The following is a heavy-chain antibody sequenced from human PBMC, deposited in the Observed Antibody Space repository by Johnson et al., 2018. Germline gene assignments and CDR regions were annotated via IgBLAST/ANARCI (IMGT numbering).Heavy chain of an antibody. CDR3: ATDGHIVVPAALYI. V-gene: IGHV3-15*07. D-gene: IGHD2-21*01. CDR1: GFTFSHAW. Sequence: VQLVQSGGGLVKPGGSLRLSCAASGFTFSHAWMNWVRQAPGKGLEWVGRIRNKADGGTTDYAAPVEGRFTIPRDDSKNTLYFQMDSLKTGDAAMSYCATDGHIVVPAALYIWGQGTRVTVSS. CDR2: IRNKADGGTT. J-gene: IGHJ3*02.